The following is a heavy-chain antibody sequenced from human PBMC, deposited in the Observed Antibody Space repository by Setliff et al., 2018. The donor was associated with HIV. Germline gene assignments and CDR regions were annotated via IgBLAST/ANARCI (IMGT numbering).Heavy chain of an antibody. Sequence: ASVKVSCKASGYTFIDYFIHWVRQAPGQGLEWMGWISPYDLSERISQRFRGRATMTRDTSINAAYLDLSGLTSDDTAVYYCARQFSNSFDYWGQGALVTAPQ. V-gene: IGHV1-2*02. CDR2: ISPYDLSE. J-gene: IGHJ4*02. D-gene: IGHD7-27*01. CDR1: GYTFIDYF. CDR3: ARQFSNSFDY.